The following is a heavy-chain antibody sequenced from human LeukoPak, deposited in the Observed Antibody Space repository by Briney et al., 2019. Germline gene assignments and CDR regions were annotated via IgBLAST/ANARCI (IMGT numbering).Heavy chain of an antibody. CDR2: ISSSGSTI. CDR1: GFTFSDYY. D-gene: IGHD3-10*01. CDR3: AREHRPYGSGSSHGWFDP. Sequence: GGSLRLSCAASGFTFSDYYMSWIRQAPGKGPEWVSYISSSGSTIYYADSVKGRFTISRDNAKNSLYLQMNSLRAEDTAVYYCAREHRPYGSGSSHGWFDPWGQGTLVTVSS. J-gene: IGHJ5*02. V-gene: IGHV3-11*01.